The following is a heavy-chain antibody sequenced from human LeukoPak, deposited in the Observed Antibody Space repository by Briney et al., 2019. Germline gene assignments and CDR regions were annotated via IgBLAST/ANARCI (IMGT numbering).Heavy chain of an antibody. J-gene: IGHJ3*02. CDR1: GGSISSSSYC. V-gene: IGHV4-39*07. D-gene: IGHD6-6*01. Sequence: SETLSLTCTVSGGSISSSSYCWGWIRQPPGKGLEWIGSIYYSGSTYYNPSLKSRVTISVDTSKNQFSLKLSSVTAADTAVYYCARYGIAARQDAFDIWGQGTMVTVSS. CDR3: ARYGIAARQDAFDI. CDR2: IYYSGST.